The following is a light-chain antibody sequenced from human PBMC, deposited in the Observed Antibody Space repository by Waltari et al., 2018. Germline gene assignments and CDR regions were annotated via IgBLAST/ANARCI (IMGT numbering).Light chain of an antibody. CDR3: QSWDSTTVV. CDR1: KLGDKY. V-gene: IGLV3-1*01. CDR2: QDT. Sequence: SYELTLSPSVSVSPGQTATITCPGDKLGDKYICWYQQKPGQSPVMVIYQDTKRPSGIPDRFSGSNSGNTATLTISGTQALDEADYYCQSWDSTTVVFGGGTKLTVL. J-gene: IGLJ2*01.